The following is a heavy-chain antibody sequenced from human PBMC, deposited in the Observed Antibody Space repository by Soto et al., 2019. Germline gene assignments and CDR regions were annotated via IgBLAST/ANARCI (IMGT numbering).Heavy chain of an antibody. CDR1: GGTFSSYA. J-gene: IGHJ5*02. CDR3: AHIVVVVAATRANWFDP. CDR2: IIPIFGTA. Sequence: QVQLVQSGAEVKKPGSSVKVSCKASGGTFSSYAISWVRQAPGQGLEWIGGIIPIFGTANYAQKFQGKVTITADKATSTAYMELGSLRSEDTAVYYCAHIVVVVAATRANWFDPWGQGTLVTVSS. V-gene: IGHV1-69*06. D-gene: IGHD2-15*01.